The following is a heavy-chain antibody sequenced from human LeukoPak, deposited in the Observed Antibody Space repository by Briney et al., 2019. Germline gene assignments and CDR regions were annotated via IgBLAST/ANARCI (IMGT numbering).Heavy chain of an antibody. D-gene: IGHD4-17*01. CDR2: IDSSSTI. CDR1: GFPFSEYS. J-gene: IGHJ4*02. V-gene: IGHV3-69-1*01. Sequence: GRSLRLSCAASGFPFSEYSMNWVRQAPGKGLEWVSYIDSSSTIYYADSVKGRFTISRDNAKNSLYLQLNSLRAEDTAVYYCARGPYDYGEYIDYWGQGTLVTVSS. CDR3: ARGPYDYGEYIDY.